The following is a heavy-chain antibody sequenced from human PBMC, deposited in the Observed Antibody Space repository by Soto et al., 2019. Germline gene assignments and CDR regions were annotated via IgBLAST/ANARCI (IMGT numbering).Heavy chain of an antibody. CDR2: ISAHNGNT. CDR3: ARGRYGDY. V-gene: IGHV1-18*01. CDR1: GYAFTTYG. D-gene: IGHD1-1*01. J-gene: IGHJ4*02. Sequence: QVHLVQSGAEVKKPGASVKVSCKGSGYAFTTYGITWVRQAPGQGLEWMGWISAHNGNTNYAQNLRGRVTVTRDTSTSTAYMESRSLRSDDTAVYYCARGRYGDYWGQGALVTVSS.